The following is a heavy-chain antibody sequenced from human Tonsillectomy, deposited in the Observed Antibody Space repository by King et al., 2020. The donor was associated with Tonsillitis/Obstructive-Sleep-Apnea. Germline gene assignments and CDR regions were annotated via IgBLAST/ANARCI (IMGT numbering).Heavy chain of an antibody. Sequence: TLKESGPTLVKPTQTLTLTCTFSGFSLTTSGVGVGWIRQPPGKALGWLALLYGDDDKRYSPHLKSRLTVTKDISKNQVVLTMNNMDPVDTATYYCAHRNPYTSSLDYWGQGTLVTVSS. J-gene: IGHJ4*02. D-gene: IGHD6-13*01. V-gene: IGHV2-5*02. CDR3: AHRNPYTSSLDY. CDR2: LYGDDDK. CDR1: GFSLTTSGVG.